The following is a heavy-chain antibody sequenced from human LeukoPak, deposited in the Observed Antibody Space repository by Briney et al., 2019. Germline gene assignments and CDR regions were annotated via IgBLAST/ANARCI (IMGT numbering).Heavy chain of an antibody. CDR3: ARGLGYYDSSVGY. J-gene: IGHJ4*02. D-gene: IGHD3-22*01. V-gene: IGHV4-59*01. CDR1: GGSISSNY. Sequence: PSETLSLTCTVSGGSISSNYWSWIRQSPGKGLEWIGYIYYSGSTNYNPSLKSRVSISVDTSKNQFSLKLNSVTAADTAVYHCARGLGYYDSSVGYWGQGTLVTVSS. CDR2: IYYSGST.